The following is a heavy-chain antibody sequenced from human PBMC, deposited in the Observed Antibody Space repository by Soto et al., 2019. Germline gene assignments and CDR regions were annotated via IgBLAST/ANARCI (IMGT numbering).Heavy chain of an antibody. J-gene: IGHJ6*02. Sequence: QVQLVESGGGVVQTGRSLRLSCAASGFTFSSYGMHWVRQAPGKGLEWVAVIWYDGSNKYYADSVKGRFTISRDNSKKTLYLQMTSLRAEDTAVYYCARATFDDYYGMDVWGQGTTVTVSS. CDR1: GFTFSSYG. D-gene: IGHD3-9*01. CDR3: ARATFDDYYGMDV. CDR2: IWYDGSNK. V-gene: IGHV3-33*01.